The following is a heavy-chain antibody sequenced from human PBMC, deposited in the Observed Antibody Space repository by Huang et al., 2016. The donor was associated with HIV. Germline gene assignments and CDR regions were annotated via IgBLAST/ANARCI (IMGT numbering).Heavy chain of an antibody. J-gene: IGHJ4*02. CDR3: AKDLTYTFGRHFDY. CDR1: GFTLGSFG. CDR2: IRYDGNNY. Sequence: QVQLVESGVGVVQPGGSLRLSCQAFGFTLGSFGRHWVRQVTGKGREWVAFIRYDGNNYYDADSVRGRFTISRDNSKDTLYLQMNRLRPDDSAVYYCAKDLTYTFGRHFDYWGRGTLVTVSS. V-gene: IGHV3-30*02. D-gene: IGHD3-3*01.